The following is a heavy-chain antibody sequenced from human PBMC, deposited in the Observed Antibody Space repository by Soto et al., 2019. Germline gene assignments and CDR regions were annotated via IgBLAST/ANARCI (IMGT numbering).Heavy chain of an antibody. J-gene: IGHJ6*02. Sequence: GGSLRLSCSASGFTFDDYTMHWVRQAPGKGLEWVSLISWDGGSTYYADSVKGRFTISRDNSKNSLYLQMNSLRTEDTALYYCAKADYYGSGSYYSYYYSGMDVWGQGTTVTVSS. V-gene: IGHV3-43*01. CDR2: ISWDGGST. D-gene: IGHD3-10*01. CDR1: GFTFDDYT. CDR3: AKADYYGSGSYYSYYYSGMDV.